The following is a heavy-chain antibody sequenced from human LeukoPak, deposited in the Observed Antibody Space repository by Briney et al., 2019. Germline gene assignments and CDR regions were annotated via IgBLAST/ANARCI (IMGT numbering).Heavy chain of an antibody. CDR2: INSDGSST. D-gene: IGHD3-22*01. V-gene: IGHV3-74*01. CDR1: GFTFSSYW. CDR3: ARDWGYYESRGSPNALDY. J-gene: IGHJ4*02. Sequence: GGSLRLSCAASGFTFSSYWMHWVRQAPGKGLVWVSRINSDGSSTSYADSVKGRFTISRDNAKNTLYLQMTSLRAEDTAVYYCARDWGYYESRGSPNALDYWGQGPLFTVP.